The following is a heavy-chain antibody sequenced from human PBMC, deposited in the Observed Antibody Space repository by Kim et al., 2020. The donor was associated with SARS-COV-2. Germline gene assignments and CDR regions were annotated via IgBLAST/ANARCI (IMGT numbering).Heavy chain of an antibody. CDR1: GGSISSYC. CDR3: ARDRLFAGRFDP. V-gene: IGHV4-59*01. Sequence: SETLSLTCTVSGGSISSYCWSWIRQPPGKGLEWVGYIYYRGSTNYNPSLKSRVTISVDTSKSQFSLQLSSVTAADTAVYYCARDRLFAGRFDPWGQGT. D-gene: IGHD2-21*01. J-gene: IGHJ5*02. CDR2: IYYRGST.